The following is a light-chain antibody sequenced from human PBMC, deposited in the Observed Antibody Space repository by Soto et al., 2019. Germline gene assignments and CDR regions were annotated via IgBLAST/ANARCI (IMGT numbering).Light chain of an antibody. CDR2: AAS. V-gene: IGKV3-15*01. Sequence: ETVLTQSPATLSLSPGERATLSCRASQSVGSNLAWFQQKPGQAPRLLMYAASTRPTSIAARFSGSGSGTEFTLTISSLQPDDFATYYCQHYNSYSEAFGQGTKVDIK. CDR1: QSVGSN. CDR3: QHYNSYSEA. J-gene: IGKJ1*01.